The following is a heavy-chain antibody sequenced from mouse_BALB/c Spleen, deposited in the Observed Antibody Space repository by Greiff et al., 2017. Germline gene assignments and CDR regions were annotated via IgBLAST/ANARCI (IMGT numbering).Heavy chain of an antibody. D-gene: IGHD2-10*02. V-gene: IGHV5-17*02. CDR1: GFTFSSFG. Sequence: EVQRVESGGGLVQPGGSRKLSCAASGFTFSSFGMHWVRQAPEKGLEWVAYISSGSSTIYYADTVKGRFTISRDNPKNTLFLQMTSLRSEDTAMYYCAREWYGNYAWFAYWGQGTLVTVSA. CDR2: ISSGSSTI. CDR3: AREWYGNYAWFAY. J-gene: IGHJ3*01.